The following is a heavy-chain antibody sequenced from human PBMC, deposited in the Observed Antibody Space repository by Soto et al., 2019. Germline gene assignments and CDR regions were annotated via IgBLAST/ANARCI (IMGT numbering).Heavy chain of an antibody. D-gene: IGHD4-17*01. Sequence: QVKLQQWGAGLLKHSGTLSLTCAVYGVSFSGYYWNWIRQSPGKGLEWIGKINHSGSTNYNPSLKSRVTVSVDTAKNQCSLRLSSVTAADTAVYYCASAYDYRDTRDALDTWGQGTMVIVSS. CDR1: GVSFSGYY. CDR3: ASAYDYRDTRDALDT. V-gene: IGHV4-34*02. CDR2: INHSGST. J-gene: IGHJ3*02.